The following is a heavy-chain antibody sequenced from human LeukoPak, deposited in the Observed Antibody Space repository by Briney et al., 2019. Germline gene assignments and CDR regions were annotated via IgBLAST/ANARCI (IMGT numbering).Heavy chain of an antibody. CDR2: INHSGST. CDR1: GGSFSGYY. CDR3: ARATKYSSSWYHTRGAVYYFDY. J-gene: IGHJ4*02. D-gene: IGHD6-13*01. V-gene: IGHV4-34*01. Sequence: PSETLSLTCAVCGGSFSGYYWSWIRQPPGKGLEWIGEINHSGSTNYNPSLKSRVTISVDTSKNQFSLKLSSVTAADTAVYYCARATKYSSSWYHTRGAVYYFDYWGQGTLVTVSS.